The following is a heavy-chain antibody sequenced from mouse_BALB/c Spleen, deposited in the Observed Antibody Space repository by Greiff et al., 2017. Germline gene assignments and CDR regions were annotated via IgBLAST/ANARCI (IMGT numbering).Heavy chain of an antibody. J-gene: IGHJ1*01. D-gene: IGHD2-2*01. CDR1: GYSITSDYA. V-gene: IGHV3-2*02. CDR2: ISYSGST. Sequence: DVQLVESGPGLVKPSQSLSLTCTVTGYSITSDYAWNWIRQFPGNKLEWMGYISYSGSTSYNPSLKSRISITRDTSKNQFFLQLNSVTTEDTATYYCAREGYQSLNWYFDVWGAGTTVTVSS. CDR3: AREGYQSLNWYFDV.